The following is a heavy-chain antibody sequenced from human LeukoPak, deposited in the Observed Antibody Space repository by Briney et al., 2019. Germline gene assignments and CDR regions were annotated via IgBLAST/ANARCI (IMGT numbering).Heavy chain of an antibody. CDR1: GFSLTTSGMG. Sequence: ESGPTLVNPTQTLTLTCTFSGFSLTTSGMGVGWIRQPPGKALGWLGIIYWNDDKHYSPSLKSRLIITKDTSKNQVVLTMTHMDPVDTATYYCAHRRDGTTIFDYWGQGTLVTVSS. CDR2: IYWNDDK. V-gene: IGHV2-5*01. D-gene: IGHD1-1*01. CDR3: AHRRDGTTIFDY. J-gene: IGHJ4*02.